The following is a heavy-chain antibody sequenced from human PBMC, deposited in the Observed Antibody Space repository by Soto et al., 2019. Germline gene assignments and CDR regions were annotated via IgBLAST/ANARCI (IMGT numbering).Heavy chain of an antibody. D-gene: IGHD6-19*01. J-gene: IGHJ4*02. Sequence: QVQLVESGGGVVQPGRSLRLSCAASGFTFSSYAMHWVRQAPGKGLEWVAVISYDGSNKYYADTVKGRFTISRDNSKQTRYLQMNSLRAEDTAVYYCARDPVLAFVAAYYFDYWGQGTLVTVSS. CDR3: ARDPVLAFVAAYYFDY. CDR2: ISYDGSNK. CDR1: GFTFSSYA. V-gene: IGHV3-30-3*01.